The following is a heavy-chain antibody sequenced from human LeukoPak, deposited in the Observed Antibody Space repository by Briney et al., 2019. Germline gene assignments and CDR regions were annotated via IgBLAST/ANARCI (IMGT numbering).Heavy chain of an antibody. V-gene: IGHV3-30*02. CDR2: IRSDGNKK. CDR3: AKDLNYGELVDS. J-gene: IGHJ4*02. D-gene: IGHD4-17*01. CDR1: VFTFSSYG. Sequence: GGSLRLSCAASVFTFSSYGMYWVRQAPGKGLGWVAFIRSDGNKKYYADSVKGRFTISRDNSRNTLYLQMNSLRTEDTAVYYCAKDLNYGELVDSWGKGTLVTVSS.